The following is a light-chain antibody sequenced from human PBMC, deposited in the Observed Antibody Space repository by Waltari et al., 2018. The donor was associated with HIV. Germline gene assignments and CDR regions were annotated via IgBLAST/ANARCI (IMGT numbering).Light chain of an antibody. CDR2: KPS. V-gene: IGKV1-5*03. Sequence: DIQMTQSPSTLSASVGDRVTITCRSSQSISSWLAWYQQQPGRAPKRLIYKPSSLHRWVPSRFSGSGSGTEFSLTISSLQPDDFTTYYCQQYQSYSLTFGSGTRLEMK. CDR1: QSISSW. J-gene: IGKJ5*01. CDR3: QQYQSYSLT.